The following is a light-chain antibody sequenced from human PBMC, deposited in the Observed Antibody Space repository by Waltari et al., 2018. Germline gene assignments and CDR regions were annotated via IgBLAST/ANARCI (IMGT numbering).Light chain of an antibody. CDR2: KAS. CDR3: QQYNGYSWT. Sequence: DIQITQSPSHLSASVGDSVTIPCRSSQSISRWWAWYQQKPGKARKLLIYKASSLESRGPSRFSGSGSGTEFTLTIRSLQPYVVATYDGQQYNGYSWTFGQGAKVEIK. V-gene: IGKV1-5*03. CDR1: QSISRW. J-gene: IGKJ1*01.